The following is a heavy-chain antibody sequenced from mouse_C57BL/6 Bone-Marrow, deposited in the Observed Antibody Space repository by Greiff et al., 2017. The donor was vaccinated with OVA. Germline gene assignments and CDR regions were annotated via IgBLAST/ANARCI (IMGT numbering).Heavy chain of an antibody. CDR2: IYPRSGNT. V-gene: IGHV1-81*01. Sequence: VQLQESGAELARPGASVKLSCKASGYTFTSYGISWVKQRTGQGLEWIGEIYPRSGNTYYNEKFKGKATLTADKSSSTAYMELRSLTSEDSAVYFCARPDSSGYFDYWGQGTTLTVSS. CDR3: ARPDSSGYFDY. CDR1: GYTFTSYG. D-gene: IGHD3-2*02. J-gene: IGHJ2*01.